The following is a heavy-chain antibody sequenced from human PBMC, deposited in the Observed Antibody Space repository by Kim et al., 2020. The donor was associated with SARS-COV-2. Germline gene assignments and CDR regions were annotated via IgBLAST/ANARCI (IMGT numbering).Heavy chain of an antibody. V-gene: IGHV3-11*06. CDR3: ARDGGRYSYAVSGDYFDY. Sequence: GRFTISRDNAKNSLYLQMNSLRAEDTAVYYCARDGGRYSYAVSGDYFDYWGQGTLVTVSS. D-gene: IGHD5-18*01. J-gene: IGHJ4*02.